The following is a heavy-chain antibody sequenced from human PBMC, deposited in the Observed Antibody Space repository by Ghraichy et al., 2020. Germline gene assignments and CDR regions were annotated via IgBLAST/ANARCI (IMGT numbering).Heavy chain of an antibody. CDR3: ARLLRLGVSSLFRYGMDV. CDR2: ISSSSSTI. CDR1: KFTLRRHN. D-gene: IGHD3-16*02. V-gene: IGHV3-48*02. Sequence: GGSLRLSCAASKFTLRRHNMNWVRQAPGKGLEWLSYISSSSSTIYYADAVKGRFTVSRDNAKNSLYLQMNTLREEDTAVYYCARLLRLGVSSLFRYGMDVCVRVTTFTVSS. J-gene: IGHJ6*02.